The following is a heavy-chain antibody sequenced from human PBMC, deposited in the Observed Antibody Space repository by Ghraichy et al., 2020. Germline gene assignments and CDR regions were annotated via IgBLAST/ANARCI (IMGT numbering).Heavy chain of an antibody. J-gene: IGHJ4*02. Sequence: SGPTLVKPTQTLTLTCTFSGFSLSTSGVGVGWIRQPPGKALEWLALIYWNDDKRYSPSLKSRLTITKDTSKNQVVLTMTNMDPVDTATYYCAHSRTRSEGIFGGETPGDYWGQGTLVTVSS. CDR3: AHSRTRSEGIFGGETPGDY. V-gene: IGHV2-5*01. D-gene: IGHD3-3*01. CDR2: IYWNDDK. CDR1: GFSLSTSGVG.